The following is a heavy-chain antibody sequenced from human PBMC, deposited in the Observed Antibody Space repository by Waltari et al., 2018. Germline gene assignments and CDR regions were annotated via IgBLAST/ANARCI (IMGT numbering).Heavy chain of an antibody. D-gene: IGHD4-4*01. V-gene: IGHV4-34*01. J-gene: IGHJ4*02. CDR1: GGSFSGYY. Sequence: QVQLQQWGAGLLKPSETLSLTCAVYGGSFSGYYWSWIRQPPGKGLEWIGEINHSGSTNYNPSRKSRVTISVDTSKNQFSLKLSSVTAADTAVYYCARGPVSNPLEYWGQGTLVTVSS. CDR3: ARGPVSNPLEY. CDR2: INHSGST.